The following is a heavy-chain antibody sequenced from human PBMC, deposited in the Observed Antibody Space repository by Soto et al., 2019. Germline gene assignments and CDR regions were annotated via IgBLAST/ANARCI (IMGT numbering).Heavy chain of an antibody. Sequence: QVQLQESGPGLVKASGTLSLTCAVSGGSISSSTWWSWVRQPPGKGLEWIGEIHHAGITNYNPSLKRRVSISIDKTKNQFSLNLNSVTAADTAVYYCARYPGDYVFDHWGQGTLVTVSS. J-gene: IGHJ4*02. V-gene: IGHV4-4*02. CDR1: GGSISSSTW. D-gene: IGHD4-17*01. CDR3: ARYPGDYVFDH. CDR2: IHHAGIT.